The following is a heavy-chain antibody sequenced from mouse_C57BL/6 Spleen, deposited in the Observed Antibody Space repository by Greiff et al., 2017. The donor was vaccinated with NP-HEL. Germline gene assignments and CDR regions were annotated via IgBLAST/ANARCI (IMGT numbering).Heavy chain of an antibody. V-gene: IGHV1-15*01. CDR1: GYTFTDYE. CDR3: TSPYYYGSSPGWFAY. D-gene: IGHD1-1*01. Sequence: QVQLQQSGAELVRPGASVTLSCKASGYTFTDYEMHWVKQTPVHGLEWIGAIDPETGGTAYNQKFKGKAILTAYKSSSTAYMELRSLTSEDSAVYYCTSPYYYGSSPGWFAYWGQGTLVTVSA. CDR2: IDPETGGT. J-gene: IGHJ3*01.